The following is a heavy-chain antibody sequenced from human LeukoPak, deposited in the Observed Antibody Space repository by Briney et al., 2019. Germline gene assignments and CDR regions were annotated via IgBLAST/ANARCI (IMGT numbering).Heavy chain of an antibody. CDR1: GYTFTSYY. CDR3: ARDIYCSSTSCVEAY. V-gene: IGHV1-46*01. J-gene: IGHJ4*02. D-gene: IGHD2-2*01. Sequence: AASVKVSCKASGYTFTSYYMHWVRQAPGQGPEWMGIINPSGGSTSYAQKFQGRVTMTRDMSTSTVYMELSSLRSEDTAVYYCARDIYCSSTSCVEAYWGQGTLVTVSS. CDR2: INPSGGST.